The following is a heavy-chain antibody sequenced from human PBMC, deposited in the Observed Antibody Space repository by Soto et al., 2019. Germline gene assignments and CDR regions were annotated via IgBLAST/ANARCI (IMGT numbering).Heavy chain of an antibody. J-gene: IGHJ4*02. Sequence: SETLSLTCTVSGDSITSGDYYWSWIRQPPGKGLEWIGYIYYSGNTNYNPSLKSRVIMSVDTSKNQFSLKLTSVTAADTAVYYCASFVGLLWGGVSPAESWGSYYFDNWGQGTLVT. V-gene: IGHV4-30-4*01. CDR3: ASFVGLLWGGVSPAESWGSYYFDN. D-gene: IGHD2-8*01. CDR2: IYYSGNT. CDR1: GDSITSGDYY.